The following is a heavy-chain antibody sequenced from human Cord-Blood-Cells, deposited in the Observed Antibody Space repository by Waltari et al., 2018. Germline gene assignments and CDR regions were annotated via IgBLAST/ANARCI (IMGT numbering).Heavy chain of an antibody. V-gene: IGHV1-2*02. CDR1: GYTFPGSY. CDR3: ARLQTLVGATSI. D-gene: IGHD1-26*01. Sequence: QVQLVQSGAEVKKPGASVKVSCKASGYTFPGSYIHWVRQAPGQGLEWMGWINPNSGGTNYAQKFQGRVTMTRDTSISTAYMELSRLRSDDTAVYYCARLQTLVGATSIWGQGTLVTVSS. CDR2: INPNSGGT. J-gene: IGHJ4*02.